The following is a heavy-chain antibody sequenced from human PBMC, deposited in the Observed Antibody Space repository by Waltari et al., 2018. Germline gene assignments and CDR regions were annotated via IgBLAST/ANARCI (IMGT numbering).Heavy chain of an antibody. Sequence: QVQLQESGPGLVKPSETLSLTCAVSGYSISCGYYWGWIRQPPGKGREWIGSIYHSGSTYYNPSLKSRVTISVDTSKNQFSLKLSSVTAADTAVYYCARVTYYYDSSGYYPNAFDIWGQGTMVTVSS. CDR3: ARVTYYYDSSGYYPNAFDI. CDR2: IYHSGST. V-gene: IGHV4-38-2*01. CDR1: GYSISCGYY. D-gene: IGHD3-22*01. J-gene: IGHJ3*02.